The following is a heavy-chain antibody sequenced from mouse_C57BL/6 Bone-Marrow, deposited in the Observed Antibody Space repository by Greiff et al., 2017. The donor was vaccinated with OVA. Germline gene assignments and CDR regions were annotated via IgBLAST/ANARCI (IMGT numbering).Heavy chain of an antibody. CDR2: INPSTGGT. D-gene: IGHD2-10*02. CDR3: ARLEYDSAMDY. CDR1: GYSFTGYY. V-gene: IGHV1-42*01. Sequence: VQLQQPGPELVKPGASVKISCKASGYSFTGYYMNWVKQSPEKSLEWIGEINPSTGGTTYNQKFKAKATLTVDKSSSTAYMQLKSLTSEDSAVYYCARLEYDSAMDYWGQGTSVTVSS. J-gene: IGHJ4*01.